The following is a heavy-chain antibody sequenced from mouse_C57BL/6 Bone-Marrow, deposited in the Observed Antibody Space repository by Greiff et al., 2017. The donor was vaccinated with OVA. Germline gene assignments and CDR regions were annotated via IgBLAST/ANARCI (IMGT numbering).Heavy chain of an antibody. Sequence: VMLVESGAELVRPGTSVKVSCKASGYAFTNYLIEWVKQRPGQGLEWIVVINPGSGGTNYNEKFKGKATLTADKSSSTAYMQLSSLTSEDSAVYFCARWDWTRGFAYWGQGTLVTVSA. CDR3: ARWDWTRGFAY. V-gene: IGHV1-54*01. CDR1: GYAFTNYL. D-gene: IGHD4-1*01. CDR2: INPGSGGT. J-gene: IGHJ3*01.